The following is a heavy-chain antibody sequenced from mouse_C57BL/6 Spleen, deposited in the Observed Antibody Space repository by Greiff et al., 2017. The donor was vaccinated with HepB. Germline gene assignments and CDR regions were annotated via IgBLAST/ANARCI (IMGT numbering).Heavy chain of an antibody. CDR1: GYSITSGYY. V-gene: IGHV3-6*01. J-gene: IGHJ3*01. CDR2: ISYDGSN. CDR3: ARAGSYDYAWFAY. D-gene: IGHD2-4*01. Sequence: EVKLQESGPGLVKPSQSLSLTCSVTGYSITSGYYWNWIRQFPGNKLEWMGYISYDGSNNYNPSLKNRISITRDTSKNQFFLKLNSVTTEDTATYYCARAGSYDYAWFAYWGQGTLVTVSA.